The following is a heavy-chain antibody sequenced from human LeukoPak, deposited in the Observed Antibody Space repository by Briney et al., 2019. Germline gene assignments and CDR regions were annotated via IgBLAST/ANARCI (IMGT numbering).Heavy chain of an antibody. CDR1: GFTFSSYA. CDR3: AKRGAYDNRYFDY. D-gene: IGHD3-22*01. J-gene: IGHJ4*02. Sequence: GGSLRLSCAASGFTFSSYAMSWVRQAPGKGLEWVSSITTSGDNTYYADSVKGRFTISRDNSKNTLCLQMNSLRADDTAVYYCAKRGAYDNRYFDYWGQGTLVTVSS. CDR2: ITTSGDNT. V-gene: IGHV3-23*01.